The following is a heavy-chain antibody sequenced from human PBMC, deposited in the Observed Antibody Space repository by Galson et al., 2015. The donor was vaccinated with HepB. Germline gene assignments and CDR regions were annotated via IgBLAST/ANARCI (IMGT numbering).Heavy chain of an antibody. CDR3: ARGWYCSSTSCYSLYYYYMDV. CDR2: INHSGGT. CDR1: GGSFSGYY. V-gene: IGHV4-34*01. D-gene: IGHD2-2*02. J-gene: IGHJ6*03. Sequence: ETLSLTCAVYGGSFSGYYWSWIRQPPGKGLEWIGEINHSGGTNYNPSLKSRVTISVDTSKNQFSLKLSSVTAADTAVYYCARGWYCSSTSCYSLYYYYMDVWGKGTTVTVSS.